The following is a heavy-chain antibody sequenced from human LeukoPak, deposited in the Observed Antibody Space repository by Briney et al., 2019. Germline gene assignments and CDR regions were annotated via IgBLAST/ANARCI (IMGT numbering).Heavy chain of an antibody. CDR2: ISSSSGTI. J-gene: IGHJ4*02. CDR3: ARMYYYDSSGLAFDY. V-gene: IGHV3-48*04. CDR1: GFTFNSYT. Sequence: GGSLRLSCAASGFTFNSYTMNWVRQAPEKGLEWVSYISSSSGTIYYADSVKGRFTISRDNAKNSLYLQMNSLRAEDTAVYYCARMYYYDSSGLAFDYWGQGTLVTVSS. D-gene: IGHD3-22*01.